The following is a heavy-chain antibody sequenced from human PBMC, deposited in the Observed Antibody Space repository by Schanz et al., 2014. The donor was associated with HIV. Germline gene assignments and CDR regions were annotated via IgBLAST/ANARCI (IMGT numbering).Heavy chain of an antibody. J-gene: IGHJ4*02. CDR3: ARETGGSGWYTLDY. Sequence: EVQLLESGGGLVQPGGSLRLSCTASGFTFSGHAMSWVRQAPGKGREWVSFISGTGGSTYYTDSVKGRFTISRDNFKDTLYLQMNSLRAEDTAMYFCARETGGSGWYTLDYWGQGTLIAVSS. CDR2: ISGTGGST. CDR1: GFTFSGHA. V-gene: IGHV3-23*01. D-gene: IGHD6-19*01.